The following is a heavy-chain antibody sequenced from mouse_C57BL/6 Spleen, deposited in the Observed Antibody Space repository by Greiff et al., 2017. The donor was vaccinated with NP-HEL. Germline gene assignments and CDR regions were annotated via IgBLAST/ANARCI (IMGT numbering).Heavy chain of an antibody. CDR3: TSDLYTDYAMDY. Sequence: VQLQQSGAELVRPGASVTLSCKASGYTFTDYEMHWVKQTPVHGLEWIGAIDPETGGTAYNQKFKGKAILTADKSSSTAYMELRSLTSEDSAVYYCTSDLYTDYAMDYWGQGTSVTVSS. CDR2: IDPETGGT. CDR1: GYTFTDYE. J-gene: IGHJ4*01. D-gene: IGHD2-13*01. V-gene: IGHV1-15*01.